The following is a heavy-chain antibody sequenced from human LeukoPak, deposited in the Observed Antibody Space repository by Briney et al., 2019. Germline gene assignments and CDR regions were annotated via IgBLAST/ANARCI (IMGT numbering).Heavy chain of an antibody. J-gene: IGHJ6*03. CDR1: GGSFSGYY. CDR3: AREAAGCGGNCHLIGYYSMDV. V-gene: IGHV4-59*10. CDR2: TYISGAT. Sequence: SETLSLTCAVYGGSFSGYYWSWLRQSAGKGLEWIGRTYISGATNYNPSFASRVTMSMDTSKKQVSLQLTSVTAADTAVYYCAREAAGCGGNCHLIGYYSMDVWGKGTTVIVSS. D-gene: IGHD2-21*01.